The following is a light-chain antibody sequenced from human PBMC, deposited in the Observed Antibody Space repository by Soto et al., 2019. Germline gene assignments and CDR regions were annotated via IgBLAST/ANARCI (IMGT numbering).Light chain of an antibody. J-gene: IGLJ2*01. CDR1: SSDVGGYNY. CDR2: DVS. V-gene: IGLV2-14*01. Sequence: QSALTQPASVSGSPGQSITISCTGTSSDVGGYNYVSWYQQHPGKAPKLLIYDVSNRPSGVSNRFSGSKSGNTASLTISGLQAKDDADYYCSSYSCSSTKVFGGGTKLTVL. CDR3: SSYSCSSTKV.